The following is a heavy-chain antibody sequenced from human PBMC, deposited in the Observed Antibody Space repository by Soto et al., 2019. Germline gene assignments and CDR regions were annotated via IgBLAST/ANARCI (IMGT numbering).Heavy chain of an antibody. CDR2: IRSSGDST. V-gene: IGHV3-23*01. Sequence: GGSLRLSCAASGFTFSIYAMSWVRQAPGKGLEWVSHIRSSGDSTYYADSVKGRFTISRDNSKNTLYLQMNSLRAEDTAVYYCAKDRYREYDVWSGFNRFALRAQRTLVTVSS. D-gene: IGHD3-3*01. CDR1: GFTFSIYA. CDR3: AKDRYREYDVWSGFNRFAL. J-gene: IGHJ5*02.